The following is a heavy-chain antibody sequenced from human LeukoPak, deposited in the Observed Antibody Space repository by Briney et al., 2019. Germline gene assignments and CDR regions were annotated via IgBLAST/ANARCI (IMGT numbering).Heavy chain of an antibody. V-gene: IGHV3-66*01. CDR2: IYSGGST. J-gene: IGHJ5*02. Sequence: GGSLRLSCAASGFTVSSNYMSWVRQAPGKGLEWVSVIYSGGSTYYADSVKGRFTISRDNSKNTLYLQMNSLRAEDTAVYYCARDGVWGDDRFDPWGQGTLVTVSS. D-gene: IGHD2-21*02. CDR1: GFTVSSNY. CDR3: ARDGVWGDDRFDP.